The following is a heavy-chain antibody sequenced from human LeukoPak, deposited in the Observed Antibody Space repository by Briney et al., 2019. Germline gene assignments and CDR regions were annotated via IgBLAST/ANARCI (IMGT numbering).Heavy chain of an antibody. D-gene: IGHD5-18*01. CDR1: GFTFSSYE. Sequence: GSLRLSCAASGFTFSSYEMNWVRQAPGKGLEWVSYISSSGSTIYYADSVKGRFTISRDNAKNSLYLQMNSLRAEDTAVYYSARVGYSYGLDYWGQGTLVTVSS. V-gene: IGHV3-48*03. CDR2: ISSSGSTI. CDR3: ARVGYSYGLDY. J-gene: IGHJ4*02.